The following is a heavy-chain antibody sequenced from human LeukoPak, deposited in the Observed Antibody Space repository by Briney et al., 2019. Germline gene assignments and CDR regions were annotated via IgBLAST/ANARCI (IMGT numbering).Heavy chain of an antibody. CDR3: ARDSRQQLFDY. CDR1: GFTFDDYW. CDR2: IKQDRSEK. V-gene: IGHV3-7*01. Sequence: GGSLRLSCGASGFTFDDYWMSWVRQAPGKGLELVANIKQDRSEKYYVDSVKGRFTISRDNAKSSLYLQMNGLRAEDTAVYYCARDSRQQLFDYWGQGTLVTVSS. J-gene: IGHJ4*02. D-gene: IGHD4-11*01.